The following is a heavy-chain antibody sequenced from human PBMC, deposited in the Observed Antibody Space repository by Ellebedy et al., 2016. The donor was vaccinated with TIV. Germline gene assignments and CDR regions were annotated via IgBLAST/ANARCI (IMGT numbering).Heavy chain of an antibody. CDR3: ARGAMAAAGDDY. V-gene: IGHV3-21*01. CDR1: GFTFSSYS. CDR2: ISSNSNYI. Sequence: GESLKISCAASGFTFSSYSMNWVRQAPGKGLGWVSSISSNSNYIYYADSVRGRFTISSDNAKKSLYLQMTSLRAEDTAVYYCARGAMAAAGDDYWGQGTLVTVSS. D-gene: IGHD6-13*01. J-gene: IGHJ4*02.